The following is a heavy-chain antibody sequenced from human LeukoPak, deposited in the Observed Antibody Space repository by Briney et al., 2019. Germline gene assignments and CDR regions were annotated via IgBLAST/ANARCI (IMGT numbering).Heavy chain of an antibody. CDR2: INHSGST. CDR3: AGQRRGGYDQYYFDY. CDR1: GGSFSGYY. D-gene: IGHD5-12*01. J-gene: IGHJ4*02. Sequence: SETLSLTCAVYGGSFSGYYWSWIRQPPGKGLEWIGEINHSGSTNYNPSLKSRVTISVDTSKNQFSLKLSSVTAAGTAVYYCAGQRRGGYDQYYFDYWGQGTLVTVSS. V-gene: IGHV4-34*01.